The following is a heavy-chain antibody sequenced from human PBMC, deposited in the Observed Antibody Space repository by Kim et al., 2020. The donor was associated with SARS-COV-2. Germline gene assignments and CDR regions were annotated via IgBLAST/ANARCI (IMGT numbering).Heavy chain of an antibody. J-gene: IGHJ6*02. Sequence: ASVKVSCKASGYTFTSYGISWVRQAPGQGLEWMGWISAYNGNTNYAQKLQGRVTMTTDTSTSTAYMELRSLRSDDTAVYYCARDLVNHDFWSGYNPLYYYYGMDVWGQGTTVTVSS. CDR1: GYTFTSYG. CDR3: ARDLVNHDFWSGYNPLYYYYGMDV. D-gene: IGHD3-3*01. V-gene: IGHV1-18*01. CDR2: ISAYNGNT.